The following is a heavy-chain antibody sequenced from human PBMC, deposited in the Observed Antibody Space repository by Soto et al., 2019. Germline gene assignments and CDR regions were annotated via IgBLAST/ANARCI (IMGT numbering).Heavy chain of an antibody. Sequence: TSETLSLTCTVSGGSISSGDYYWSWIRQPPGKGLEWIGYIYYSGSTYYNPSLKGRVTISVDTSKNQFSLKLSSVTAADTAVYYCARDYYDSSEGFDYWGQGTLVTVSS. CDR3: ARDYYDSSEGFDY. D-gene: IGHD3-22*01. J-gene: IGHJ4*02. CDR1: GGSISSGDYY. V-gene: IGHV4-30-4*01. CDR2: IYYSGST.